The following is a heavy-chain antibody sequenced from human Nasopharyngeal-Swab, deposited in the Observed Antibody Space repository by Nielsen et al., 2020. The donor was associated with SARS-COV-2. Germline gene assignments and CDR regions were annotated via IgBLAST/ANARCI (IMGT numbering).Heavy chain of an antibody. CDR2: ISSNGGST. V-gene: IGHV3-64*01. Sequence: GESLKISCAASGFTFSSYAMHWVRQAPGKGLEYVSAISSNGGSTYYVNSVKGRFTISRDNSKNTLYLQMGSLRAEDMAVYYCARGNLLEDCGGDCYHYYGMDVWGQGTTITVSS. J-gene: IGHJ6*02. D-gene: IGHD2-21*02. CDR1: GFTFSSYA. CDR3: ARGNLLEDCGGDCYHYYGMDV.